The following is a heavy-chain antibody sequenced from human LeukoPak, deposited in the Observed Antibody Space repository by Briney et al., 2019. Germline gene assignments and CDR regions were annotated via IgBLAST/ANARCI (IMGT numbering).Heavy chain of an antibody. CDR2: INPSGSST. D-gene: IGHD1-26*01. CDR3: ARDNSVGDYAWWFDP. V-gene: IGHV1-46*01. J-gene: IGHJ5*02. CDR1: GGTFSSYD. Sequence: ASVKVSCKASGGTFSSYDINWVRQAPGQGLEWMGLINPSGSSTIYAQKFQGRVTMTRDMSTSTDYMELSSLRSEDTAVYYCARDNSVGDYAWWFDPWGQGTLVTVSS.